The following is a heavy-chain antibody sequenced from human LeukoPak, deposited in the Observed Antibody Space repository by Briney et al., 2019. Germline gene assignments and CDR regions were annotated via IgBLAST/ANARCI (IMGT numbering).Heavy chain of an antibody. D-gene: IGHD6-19*01. Sequence: ASVKVSCKASGYTFTSYYMHWVRQAPGQGLEWMGIINPSGGSTSYAQKFQGRVTITADESTSTAYMELSSLRSEDTAVYYCARDAGSGWYLFDYWGQGTLVTVSS. CDR2: INPSGGST. V-gene: IGHV1-46*01. J-gene: IGHJ4*02. CDR1: GYTFTSYY. CDR3: ARDAGSGWYLFDY.